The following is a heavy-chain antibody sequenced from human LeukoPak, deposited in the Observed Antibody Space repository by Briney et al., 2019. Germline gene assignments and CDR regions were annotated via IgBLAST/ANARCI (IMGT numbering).Heavy chain of an antibody. Sequence: GGSLRLSCAAAGFTFSSYVMTWVRQAPGKGLEWVGFIRSKAYGGTTEYAASVKGRFTISRDDSKSIAYLQMNSLKTEDTAVYYCTRDLAVAGTGGNYWGQGTLVTVSS. V-gene: IGHV3-49*04. CDR2: IRSKAYGGTT. CDR3: TRDLAVAGTGGNY. CDR1: GFTFSSYV. J-gene: IGHJ4*02. D-gene: IGHD6-19*01.